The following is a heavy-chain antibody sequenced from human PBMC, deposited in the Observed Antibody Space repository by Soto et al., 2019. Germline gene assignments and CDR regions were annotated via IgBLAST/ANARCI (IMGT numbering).Heavy chain of an antibody. J-gene: IGHJ6*02. D-gene: IGHD3-9*01. V-gene: IGHV3-48*03. CDR2: IGSGGSTM. CDR3: ARRSDALTGSYTVYQYYGIDV. Sequence: GGSLRLSCAASGFSFSTYEMNWVRQAPGKGLEWMSYIGSGGSTMYYADSVKGRFTISRDNAKNSLYLQMTSLSAEDTGVYYCARRSDALTGSYTVYQYYGIDVWGQGTTVTVSS. CDR1: GFSFSTYE.